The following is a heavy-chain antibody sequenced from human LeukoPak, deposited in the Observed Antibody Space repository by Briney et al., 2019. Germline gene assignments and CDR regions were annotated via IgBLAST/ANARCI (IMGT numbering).Heavy chain of an antibody. Sequence: GGSLRLSCAASGFTFSSYSMNWVRQAPGKGLEWVSSISSGGGYIYYAGSVKGRFTISRDNAKNSLFLQMNSLSADDTAVYYCAKGLGGRGAFWFDPCGQGTLVTVSS. V-gene: IGHV3-21*01. CDR1: GFTFSSYS. J-gene: IGHJ5*02. CDR2: ISSGGGYI. D-gene: IGHD3-16*01. CDR3: AKGLGGRGAFWFDP.